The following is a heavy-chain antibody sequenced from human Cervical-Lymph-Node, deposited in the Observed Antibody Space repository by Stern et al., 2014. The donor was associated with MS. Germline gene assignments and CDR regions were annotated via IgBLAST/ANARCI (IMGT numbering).Heavy chain of an antibody. V-gene: IGHV3-53*01. J-gene: IGHJ4*02. CDR2: ITNVGST. CDR3: ARDTSSPERSDW. D-gene: IGHD1-1*01. Sequence: EVQLVESGGGVIQPGGSLRLSCTASGFTVSRDYMTWVRQAPGKGLEWVSLITNVGSTFYTDSVTVRFTISRDDSKNTVYLHMTSLRAEDTAMYYCARDTSSPERSDWWGQGTLVTVSS. CDR1: GFTVSRDY.